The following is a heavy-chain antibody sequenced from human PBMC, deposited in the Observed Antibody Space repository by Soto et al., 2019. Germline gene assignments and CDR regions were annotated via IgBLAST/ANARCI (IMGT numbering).Heavy chain of an antibody. CDR3: AREVKQAYDFWHILTGPTPFYE. CDR1: GYTFTSYG. V-gene: IGHV1-18*01. Sequence: ASVKVSCKASGYTFTSYGISWVRQAPGQGLEWMGWISAYNGNTNYAQKLQGRVTMTTDTSTSTAYMELRSLRSDDTAVYYCAREVKQAYDFWHILTGPTPFYEWGQGTLVPVSS. J-gene: IGHJ4*02. D-gene: IGHD3-3*01. CDR2: ISAYNGNT.